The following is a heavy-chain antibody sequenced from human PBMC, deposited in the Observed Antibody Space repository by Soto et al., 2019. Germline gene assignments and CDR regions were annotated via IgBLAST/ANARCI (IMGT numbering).Heavy chain of an antibody. D-gene: IGHD2-15*01. J-gene: IGHJ6*02. Sequence: SETLSLTCTVSGGSISSSSYYWGWIRQPPGKGLEWIGSIYYSGSTYYNPSLKSRVTISVDTSKNQFTLKLSSVTAADTAVYYCARLALDCSGGSCRNYYYGMDVWGQGTTVTVSS. CDR2: IYYSGST. CDR1: GGSISSSSYY. CDR3: ARLALDCSGGSCRNYYYGMDV. V-gene: IGHV4-39*01.